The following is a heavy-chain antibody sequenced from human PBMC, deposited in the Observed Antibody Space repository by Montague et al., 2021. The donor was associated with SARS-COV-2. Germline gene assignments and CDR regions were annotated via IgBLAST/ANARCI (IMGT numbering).Heavy chain of an antibody. Sequence: SETLSLTCAVYGGSFSVYYWSWIRQPPGKGLEWIGEINHSGSTNYNPSLKSRATISVDTSKNQVSLKLSSVTAADTAVYYCARMRFFDWPPHYYMDVWGKGTTVTVSS. CDR3: ARMRFFDWPPHYYMDV. CDR1: GGSFSVYY. J-gene: IGHJ6*03. CDR2: INHSGST. V-gene: IGHV4-34*01. D-gene: IGHD3-9*01.